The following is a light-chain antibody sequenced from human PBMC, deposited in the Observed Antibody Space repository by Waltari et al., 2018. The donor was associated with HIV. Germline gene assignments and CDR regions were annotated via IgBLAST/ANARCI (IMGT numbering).Light chain of an antibody. CDR3: YSRDASGSHGV. CDR2: RKA. CDR1: SLRSYY. Sequence: SSELTQDPAVSVALGQTVRITCQGDSLRSYYASWYQQKPGQAPKLVIFRKASRPSGIPDRFSASSSRNSATLTITGAQAEDEADYYCYSRDASGSHGVFGPGTKVTIL. V-gene: IGLV3-19*01. J-gene: IGLJ1*01.